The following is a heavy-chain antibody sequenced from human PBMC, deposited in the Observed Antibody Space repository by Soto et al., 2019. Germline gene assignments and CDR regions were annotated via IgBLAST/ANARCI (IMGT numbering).Heavy chain of an antibody. CDR2: ISAYNGNT. J-gene: IGHJ4*02. CDR3: ARAGSGWYWDFDY. Sequence: QVQLVQSGAEVKKPGASVKVSCKASGYTFTSYGISRVRQAPGQGLEWMGWISAYNGNTNYAQKLQGRVTMTTDTATGTAYRELRSLRSDDTAVYYCARAGSGWYWDFDYWGQGTLVTVSS. V-gene: IGHV1-18*01. D-gene: IGHD6-19*01. CDR1: GYTFTSYG.